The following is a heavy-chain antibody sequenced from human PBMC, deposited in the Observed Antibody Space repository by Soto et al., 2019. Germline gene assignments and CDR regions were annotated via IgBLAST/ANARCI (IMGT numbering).Heavy chain of an antibody. CDR3: ARSPDSSGYYPRRYYYGMDV. D-gene: IGHD3-22*01. CDR1: GGSIISSNW. J-gene: IGHJ6*02. Sequence: LEILSLTCAVSGGSIISSNWWSWVRQPPGKGLEWIGEIYHSGSTNYNPSLKSRVTISVDKSKNQFSLKLSSVTAADTAVYYCARSPDSSGYYPRRYYYGMDVWGQGTTVTV. V-gene: IGHV4-4*02. CDR2: IYHSGST.